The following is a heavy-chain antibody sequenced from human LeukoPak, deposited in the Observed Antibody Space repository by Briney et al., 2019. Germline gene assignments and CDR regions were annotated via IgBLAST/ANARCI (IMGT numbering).Heavy chain of an antibody. CDR3: AKDYYDSSGRWFEP. CDR2: ISGSGGST. Sequence: GASLRLSCAASGFTFSSYAMSWVRQAPGKGLEWVSAISGSGGSTYYADSVKGRFTISRDNSKNTLYLQMNSLRAEDTAVYYCAKDYYDSSGRWFEPWGQGTLVTVSS. V-gene: IGHV3-23*01. J-gene: IGHJ5*02. CDR1: GFTFSSYA. D-gene: IGHD3-22*01.